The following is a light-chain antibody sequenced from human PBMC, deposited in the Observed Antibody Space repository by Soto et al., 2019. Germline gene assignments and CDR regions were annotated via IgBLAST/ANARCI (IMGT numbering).Light chain of an antibody. CDR1: QRVSGW. CDR3: RQDETFSAT. Sequence: KMKQSAATLSANMGDTVTVTCRGSQRVSGWVAWYQQQPAEAPTLLIYDASALPRGLPSRFSGSGSGTKLPLTISSLRPGELTSYYCRQDETFSATFGPGTE. CDR2: DAS. V-gene: IGKV1-5*01. J-gene: IGKJ1*01.